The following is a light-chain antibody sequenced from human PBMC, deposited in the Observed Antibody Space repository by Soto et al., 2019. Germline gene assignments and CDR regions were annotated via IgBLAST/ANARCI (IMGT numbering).Light chain of an antibody. Sequence: EFVLTQSPGTLSLSPGERATLSCRASQTVRNNYLAWYQQKPGQAPRLLIYDASSRATGIPDRFSGGGSGTDFTLTISRLEPEDFAVYYCQQRSNWPTFGQGTKVEIK. J-gene: IGKJ1*01. V-gene: IGKV3D-20*02. CDR1: QTVRNNY. CDR3: QQRSNWPT. CDR2: DAS.